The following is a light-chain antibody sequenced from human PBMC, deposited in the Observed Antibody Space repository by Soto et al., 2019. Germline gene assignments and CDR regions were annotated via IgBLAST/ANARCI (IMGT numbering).Light chain of an antibody. V-gene: IGKV1-5*01. J-gene: IGKJ1*01. CDR1: QSISYW. CDR2: DAS. CDR3: QQYNTYWT. Sequence: DIQMTQSPSTLSASVGDRITITCRASQSISYWLALYQQKPGKAPKVLIYDASSLESGVPSRFSGSGSGTEFTLTINSLQPDDLATYYCQQYNTYWTFGQGTKV.